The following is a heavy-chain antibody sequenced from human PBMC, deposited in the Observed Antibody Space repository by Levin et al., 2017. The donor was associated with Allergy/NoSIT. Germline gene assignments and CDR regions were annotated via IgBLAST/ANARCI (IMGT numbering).Heavy chain of an antibody. CDR1: GYTLSELS. Sequence: ASVKVSCKVSGYTLSELSMHWVRQVPGKGLEWMGGFDPEDGERIYPQKFQGRVTMTEDTTRDTAYMELSSVRSEDTAVYYCVTAYEVGDRRVTEGVFDIWGQGTMVTVST. CDR2: FDPEDGER. D-gene: IGHD2-8*01. CDR3: VTAYEVGDRRVTEGVFDI. J-gene: IGHJ3*02. V-gene: IGHV1-24*01.